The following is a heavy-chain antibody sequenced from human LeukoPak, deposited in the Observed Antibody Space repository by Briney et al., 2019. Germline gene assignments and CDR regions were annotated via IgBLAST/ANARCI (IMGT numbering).Heavy chain of an antibody. CDR3: TRAGNYGSYDAFYL. V-gene: IGHV3-53*01. D-gene: IGHD3-10*01. J-gene: IGHJ3*01. Sequence: GGSLRLSCAASGFTVSSNYMSWVRQAPGKGLEWVSVIYSGGSTYYADSVKGRFTISRDNSKNTLYLQMNSLRAEDTAMYFCTRAGNYGSYDAFYLWGQGTMVTVSS. CDR2: IYSGGST. CDR1: GFTVSSNY.